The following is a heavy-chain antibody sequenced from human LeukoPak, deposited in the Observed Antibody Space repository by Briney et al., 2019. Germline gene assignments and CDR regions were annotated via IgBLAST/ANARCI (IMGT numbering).Heavy chain of an antibody. CDR1: GYTFTGYY. V-gene: IGHV1-2*02. Sequence: ASVKVSCKASGYTFTGYYMHWVRQAPGQGLEWMGWINPNSGGTNYAQKFRGRVTMTRDTSISTAYMELSRLRSDDTAVYYCARDLLYDSSGYHDYWGQGTLVTVSS. D-gene: IGHD3-22*01. J-gene: IGHJ4*02. CDR2: INPNSGGT. CDR3: ARDLLYDSSGYHDY.